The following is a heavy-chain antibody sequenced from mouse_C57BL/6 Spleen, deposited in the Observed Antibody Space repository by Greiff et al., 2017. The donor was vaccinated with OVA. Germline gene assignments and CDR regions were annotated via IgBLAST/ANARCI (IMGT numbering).Heavy chain of an antibody. CDR2: FHPNSGST. J-gene: IGHJ3*01. CDR1: GYTFTSYW. D-gene: IGHD1-1*01. V-gene: IGHV1-64*01. CDR3: ARSHYYGSSPHFAY. Sequence: VQLQQPGAELVKPGASVKLSCKASGYTFTSYWMHWVKQRPGQGLEWIGMFHPNSGSTNYNEKFKSKATLTVDKSSSTAYMQLSSLTSEDSAVYYCARSHYYGSSPHFAYWGQGTLVTVSA.